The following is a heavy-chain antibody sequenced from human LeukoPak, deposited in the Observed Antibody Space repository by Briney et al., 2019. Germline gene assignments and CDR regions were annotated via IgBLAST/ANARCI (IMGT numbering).Heavy chain of an antibody. CDR3: ARDRTVGSGSYYSASYFDL. CDR2: MNHSGSA. Sequence: PSETLSLTCAVYGGSFSGYYWTWIRQPPGKGLEWIGEMNHSGSANYNPSLKSRVTISVDTSKNQFSLKLTSVTAADTAVYYCARDRTVGSGSYYSASYFDLWGRGTLVTVSS. CDR1: GGSFSGYY. V-gene: IGHV4-34*01. J-gene: IGHJ2*01. D-gene: IGHD3-10*01.